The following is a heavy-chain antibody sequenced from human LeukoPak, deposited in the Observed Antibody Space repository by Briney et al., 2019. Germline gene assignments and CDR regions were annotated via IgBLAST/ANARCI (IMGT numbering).Heavy chain of an antibody. V-gene: IGHV3-48*03. CDR3: ARDATTAVGWVYMDV. J-gene: IGHJ4*02. D-gene: IGHD6-13*01. Sequence: GGSLRLSCAASGFTFNAYELNWVRQAPGEGLEWLAHVSGSGDTIHYATSVEDRFTISRDNAKKSVYLQMNSLRVEDTALYYCARDATTAVGWVYMDVWGQGTLVTVSS. CDR1: GFTFNAYE. CDR2: VSGSGDTI.